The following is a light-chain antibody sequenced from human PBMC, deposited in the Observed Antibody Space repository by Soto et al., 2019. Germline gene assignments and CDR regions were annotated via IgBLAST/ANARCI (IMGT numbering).Light chain of an antibody. V-gene: IGKV3-15*01. J-gene: IGKJ1*01. CDR3: QQYNNWPPWT. CDR1: QSVSSN. CDR2: GAS. Sequence: EIVMTQSPATLSVSPGERATLSCRASQSVSSNLAWYQQKPGRAPRLPIYGASTRATGIPARFSGNGSGTEFTLTISSLQSEDFAVYYCQQYNNWPPWTFGQGTKVEIK.